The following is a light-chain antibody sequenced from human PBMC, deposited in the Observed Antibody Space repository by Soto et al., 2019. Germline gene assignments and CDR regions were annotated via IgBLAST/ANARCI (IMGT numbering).Light chain of an antibody. CDR1: QDISNY. V-gene: IGKV1-33*01. Sequence: DIQMTQSPSSLSASVGDRVTITCQASQDISNYLNWYQQKPGKAPKLLIYEASNLETGVPSRFSGSGSGTDFTFTISSLQPEDIATYYCQQYHNLRYSFGQGTKLEIK. CDR2: EAS. J-gene: IGKJ2*03. CDR3: QQYHNLRYS.